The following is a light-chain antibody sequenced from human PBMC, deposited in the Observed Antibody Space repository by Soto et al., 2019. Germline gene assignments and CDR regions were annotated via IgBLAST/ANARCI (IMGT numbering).Light chain of an antibody. J-gene: IGKJ4*01. Sequence: DIQMTQSPSTLSGSVGDRFTITCRASQTISSWLAWYQQKPGKAPKLLIYAASSLHSGVPSRFSGSGSGTDFTLTISSLQPEDVATYYCQKYNSAPLTFGGGTKVDIK. V-gene: IGKV1-5*01. CDR3: QKYNSAPLT. CDR1: QTISSW. CDR2: AAS.